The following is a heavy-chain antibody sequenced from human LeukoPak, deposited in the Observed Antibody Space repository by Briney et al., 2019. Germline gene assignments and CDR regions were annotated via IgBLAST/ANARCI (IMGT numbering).Heavy chain of an antibody. CDR1: GGSISSSGYY. V-gene: IGHV4-39*07. CDR3: ARGGGSSWYVGFTGSIDY. CDR2: INHSGST. J-gene: IGHJ4*02. Sequence: SETLSLTCTVPGGSISSSGYYWSWIRQPPGKGLEWIGEINHSGSTNYNPSLKSRVTISVDTSKNQFSLKLSSVTAADTAVYYCARGGGSSWYVGFTGSIDYWGQGTLVTVSS. D-gene: IGHD6-13*01.